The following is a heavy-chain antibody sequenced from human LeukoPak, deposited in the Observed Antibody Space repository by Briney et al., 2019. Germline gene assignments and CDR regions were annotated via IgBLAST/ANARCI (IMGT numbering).Heavy chain of an antibody. CDR2: IYYSGST. Sequence: SETLSLTCTVSGGSISSSSYYWGWIRQPPGKGLEWIGSIYYSGSTYYNPSLKSRVTISVDTSKNQFSLKLSSVTAADTAVYYCARRKLLWSGDPRSYYFDYWGQGTLVTVSS. CDR1: GGSISSSSYY. V-gene: IGHV4-39*01. CDR3: ARRKLLWSGDPRSYYFDY. D-gene: IGHD3-10*01. J-gene: IGHJ4*02.